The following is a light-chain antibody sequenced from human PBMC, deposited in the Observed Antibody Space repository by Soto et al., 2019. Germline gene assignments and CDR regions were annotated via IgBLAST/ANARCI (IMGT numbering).Light chain of an antibody. CDR2: EDS. CDR3: CSYADSSTYV. V-gene: IGLV2-23*01. Sequence: QSVLTQPASVSGSPGQSITISCTGTSSVVGSYNLVSWYQQHPGKAPKLIIYEDSKRPSGVSNRFSGSKSGKTASLTISGLQTEDEADYYCCSYADSSTYVFGTGTKVTVL. J-gene: IGLJ1*01. CDR1: SSVVGSYNL.